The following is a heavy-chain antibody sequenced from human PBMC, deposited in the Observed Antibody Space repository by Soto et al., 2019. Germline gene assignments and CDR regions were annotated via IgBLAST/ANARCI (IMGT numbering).Heavy chain of an antibody. V-gene: IGHV4-31*03. D-gene: IGHD5-18*01. J-gene: IGHJ4*02. CDR2: IYYSGST. Sequence: QVQLQESGPGLVKPSQTLSLTCTVSGGSISSGGYYWSWIRQHPGKGLEWIGYIYYSGSTYYNPSLKSRVTISVDTSQNQFALKLSSVTAADTAVYYCARSGYSYGPNPLLYWGQGTLVTVSS. CDR1: GGSISSGGYY. CDR3: ARSGYSYGPNPLLY.